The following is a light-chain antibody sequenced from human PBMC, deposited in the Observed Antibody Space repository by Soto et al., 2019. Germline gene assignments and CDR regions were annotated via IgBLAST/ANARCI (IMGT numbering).Light chain of an antibody. J-gene: IGKJ5*01. CDR2: AAS. V-gene: IGKV1-39*01. CDR1: RAIVTS. CDR3: QQYYDLPIT. Sequence: DSQMTQSPSSVAASVGDRGIITRLACRAIVTSFNWYQLHPGKGPKILIYAASTLQRGVPSRFSGSGSGTDFNLTISGLQPEDYATYYCQQYYDLPITFGQGTRLEI.